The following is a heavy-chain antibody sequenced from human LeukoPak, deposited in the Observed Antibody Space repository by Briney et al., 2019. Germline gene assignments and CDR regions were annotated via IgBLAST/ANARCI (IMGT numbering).Heavy chain of an antibody. J-gene: IGHJ3*02. D-gene: IGHD1-26*01. CDR1: GFTFSNYW. Sequence: GGSLRLSCAASGFTFSNYWMSWVRQAPGKGLEWVANIKQDGGEKNYVDSVKGRFTISRDNAKNSLYLQMNSLRFEDTAVYYCARDHLREGATGASEICGQGTMVTASS. CDR2: IKQDGGEK. V-gene: IGHV3-7*05. CDR3: ARDHLREGATGASEI.